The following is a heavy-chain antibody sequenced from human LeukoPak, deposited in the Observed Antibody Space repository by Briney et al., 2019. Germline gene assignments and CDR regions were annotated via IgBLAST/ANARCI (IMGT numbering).Heavy chain of an antibody. V-gene: IGHV3-23*01. CDR3: AKDGYYDSSGVNWFDP. CDR2: ISGSGGST. Sequence: GGSLRLSCAASGFTFSSYAMSWVRQAPGKGLEWFSAISGSGGSTYYADSVKGRFTISRDNSKNTLYLQMNSLRAEDTAVYYCAKDGYYDSSGVNWFDPWGQGTLVTVSS. J-gene: IGHJ5*02. CDR1: GFTFSSYA. D-gene: IGHD3-22*01.